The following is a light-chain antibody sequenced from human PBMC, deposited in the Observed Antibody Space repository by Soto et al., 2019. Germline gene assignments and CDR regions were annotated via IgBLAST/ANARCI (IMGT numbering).Light chain of an antibody. Sequence: DIQMTQSPPSVSASVGDNVTVSCRASQGISSSLAWYQQKPGKAPKLLIYGASTVQSGVPSRFSGSGSATDFTLTIRSLQPEDFATDYCQQGDKFPLTFGQGTRVDI. CDR1: QGISSS. CDR3: QQGDKFPLT. V-gene: IGKV1-12*01. J-gene: IGKJ2*01. CDR2: GAS.